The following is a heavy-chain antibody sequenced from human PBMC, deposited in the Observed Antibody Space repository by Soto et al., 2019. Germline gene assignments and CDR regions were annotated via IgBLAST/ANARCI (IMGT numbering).Heavy chain of an antibody. CDR2: IYDSGST. CDR1: GVSITSHY. D-gene: IGHD3-16*01. J-gene: IGHJ4*02. CDR3: TVGGAGHPFDY. V-gene: IGHV4-59*11. Sequence: QVQLQESGPGLVKPSETLSLTCTVSGVSITSHYWTWIRQPPGKGLEWIGNIYDSGSTNYSPSLNGRVIISVATSENPSSLKLSSVTTADTAVYSCTVGGAGHPFDYWGQGTLVTVSS.